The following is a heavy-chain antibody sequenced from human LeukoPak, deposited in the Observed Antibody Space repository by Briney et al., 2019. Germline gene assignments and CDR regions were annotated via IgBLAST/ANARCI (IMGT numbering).Heavy chain of an antibody. Sequence: ASVKASCKASGYTFTGYYMHWVRQAPGQGLEWMGWINPNSGGTNYAQKFQGRVTMTRDTSISTAYMELSRLRSDDTAVYYCARARYDFWSGYYTIYYFDYWGQGTLVTVSS. CDR3: ARARYDFWSGYYTIYYFDY. CDR2: INPNSGGT. CDR1: GYTFTGYY. J-gene: IGHJ4*02. V-gene: IGHV1-2*02. D-gene: IGHD3-3*01.